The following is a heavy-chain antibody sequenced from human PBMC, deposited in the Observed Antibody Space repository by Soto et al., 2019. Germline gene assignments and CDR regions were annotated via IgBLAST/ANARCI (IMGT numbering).Heavy chain of an antibody. CDR2: IYSGGST. V-gene: IGHV4-61*01. D-gene: IGHD2-2*01. J-gene: IGHJ6*02. CDR1: GGFVNSDTHS. CDR3: ARFVRSCSATTCSTRADV. Sequence: SETLSLTCTVSGGFVNSDTHSWSWIRQTPGKRLEWIGFIYSGGSTKNPSLRSRVTMSVDTSKNQFSLELRSVIVADTAVYHCARFVRSCSATTCSTRADVWGQGITVTVSS.